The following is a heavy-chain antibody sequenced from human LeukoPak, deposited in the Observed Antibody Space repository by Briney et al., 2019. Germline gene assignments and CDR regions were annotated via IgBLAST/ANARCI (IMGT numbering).Heavy chain of an antibody. V-gene: IGHV3-30*02. CDR2: IRYDGSNK. J-gene: IGHJ5*02. D-gene: IGHD2-2*01. CDR1: GFTFTNAW. Sequence: GGSLRLSCAGSGFTFTNAWMSWVRQAPGKGLEWVAFIRYDGSNKYYADSVKGRFTISRDNSKNTLYLQMNSLRAEDTAVYYCAKESPYCSSTSCSNWFDPWGQGTLVTVSS. CDR3: AKESPYCSSTSCSNWFDP.